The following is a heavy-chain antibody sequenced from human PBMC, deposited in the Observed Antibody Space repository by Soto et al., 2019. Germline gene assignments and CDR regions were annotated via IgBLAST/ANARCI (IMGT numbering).Heavy chain of an antibody. CDR3: AREGVAVAGAPFDY. CDR1: GYTFTSYA. CDR2: INAGNGNT. J-gene: IGHJ4*02. D-gene: IGHD6-19*01. V-gene: IGHV1-3*01. Sequence: QVQLVQSGAEVKKPGASVKVSCKASGYTFTSYAMHWVRQAPGQRLEWMGWINAGNGNTKYSQKFQGRVTITRDTSASTAYMELSSLRSEDTAVYYCAREGVAVAGAPFDYWGQGPLVTVSS.